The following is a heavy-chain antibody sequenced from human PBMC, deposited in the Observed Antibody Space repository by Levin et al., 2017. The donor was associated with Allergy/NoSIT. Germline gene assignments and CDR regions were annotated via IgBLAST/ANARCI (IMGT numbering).Heavy chain of an antibody. CDR2: INHSGST. D-gene: IGHD1-1*01. CDR3: ARGYLWYNWNEGDAFDI. Sequence: SETLSLTCAVYGGSFSGYYWSWIRQPPGKGLEWIGEINHSGSTNYNPSLKSRVTISVDTSKNQFSLKLSSVTAADTAVYYCARGYLWYNWNEGDAFDIWGQGTMVTVSS. J-gene: IGHJ3*02. CDR1: GGSFSGYY. V-gene: IGHV4-34*01.